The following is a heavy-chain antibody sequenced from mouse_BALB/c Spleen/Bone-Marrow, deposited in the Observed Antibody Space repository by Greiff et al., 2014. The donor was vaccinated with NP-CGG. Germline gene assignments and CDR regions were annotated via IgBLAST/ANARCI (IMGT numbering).Heavy chain of an antibody. CDR3: ASYDYGYYFDY. V-gene: IGHV14-3*02. J-gene: IGHJ2*01. D-gene: IGHD2-4*01. CDR1: GFNIKDTY. Sequence: EVKLLESGAEPVKPGASVKLSCTASGFNIKDTYMHWVKQRPEQGLEWIGRIDPANGNTKYDPKFQGKATITADTSSNTAYLQLSSLTSEDTAVYYCASYDYGYYFDYWGQGTTLTVSS. CDR2: IDPANGNT.